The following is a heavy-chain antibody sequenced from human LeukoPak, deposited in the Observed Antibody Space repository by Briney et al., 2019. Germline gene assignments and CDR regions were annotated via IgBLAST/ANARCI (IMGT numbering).Heavy chain of an antibody. J-gene: IGHJ4*02. D-gene: IGHD3-16*02. CDR1: GGSFSGYY. CDR3: ARESRTNDYVWGSYRSAIDY. Sequence: PSETLSLTCAVYGGSFSGYYWSWIRQPPGKGLEWIGEINHSGSTNYNPSLKSRVTISVDTSKNQFSLKLSSVTAADTAVYYCARESRTNDYVWGSYRSAIDYWGRGTLVTVSS. V-gene: IGHV4-34*01. CDR2: INHSGST.